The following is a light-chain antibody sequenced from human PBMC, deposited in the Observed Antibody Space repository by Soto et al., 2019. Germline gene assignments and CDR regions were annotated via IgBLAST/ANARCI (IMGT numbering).Light chain of an antibody. J-gene: IGLJ1*01. CDR2: EVR. CDR3: SSYTRSSTLI. V-gene: IGLV2-14*01. Sequence: QSALTQPASVSGSPGQSITISCTGTSXDVGGYNYVSWYRQHPGKAPKLMIYEVRNRPSGVSNRFSGSKSGNTASLTISGLQAEDEADYYCSSYTRSSTLIFGIGTKVTVL. CDR1: SXDVGGYNY.